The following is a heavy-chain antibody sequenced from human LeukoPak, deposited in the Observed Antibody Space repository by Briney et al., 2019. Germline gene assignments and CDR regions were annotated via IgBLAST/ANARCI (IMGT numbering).Heavy chain of an antibody. V-gene: IGHV3-11*05. Sequence: GGSLRLSCAASGFTFSDYYMSWIRQAPGKGLEWVSYISSSSSYTNYADSVKGRFTISRDNAKNSLYLQMYSLRAEDTAVYYCARGFELITFGGAIGKLNWFDSWGQAPMDTVSS. CDR3: ARGFELITFGGAIGKLNWFDS. CDR1: GFTFSDYY. D-gene: IGHD3-16*02. CDR2: ISSSSSYT. J-gene: IGHJ5*01.